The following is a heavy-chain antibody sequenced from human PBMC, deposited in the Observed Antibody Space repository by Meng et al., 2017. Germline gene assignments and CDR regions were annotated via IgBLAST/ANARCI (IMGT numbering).Heavy chain of an antibody. CDR3: ARDIVVVPAAMFEGMDV. Sequence: ASVKVSCKASGYTFTSYGISWVRQAPGQGLEWMGWISAYNGNTNYAQKLQGRVTMTTDTSTSTAYMELRSLRSDDTAVYYCARDIVVVPAAMFEGMDVWGQGTMVTVSS. CDR1: GYTFTSYG. D-gene: IGHD2-2*01. V-gene: IGHV1-18*01. CDR2: ISAYNGNT. J-gene: IGHJ6*02.